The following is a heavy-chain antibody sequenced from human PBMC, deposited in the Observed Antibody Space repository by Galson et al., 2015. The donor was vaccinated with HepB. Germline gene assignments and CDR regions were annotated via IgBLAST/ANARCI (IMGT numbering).Heavy chain of an antibody. V-gene: IGHV3-23*01. D-gene: IGHD1-26*01. CDR2: ISAGGGET. J-gene: IGHJ4*02. CDR1: GFTFASSG. Sequence: SLRLSCAASGFTFASSGMSWVRQAPGKGLEWVSLISAGGGETRYADSVKGRFTVSRDNSKNTLYLQMNSLRAEDTAIYYCAKSFYGGSYYFDSGGRGTLVTVAS. CDR3: AKSFYGGSYYFDS.